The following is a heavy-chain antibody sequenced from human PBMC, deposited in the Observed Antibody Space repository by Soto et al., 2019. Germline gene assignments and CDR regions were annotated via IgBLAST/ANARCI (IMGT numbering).Heavy chain of an antibody. D-gene: IGHD3-3*01. CDR1: GGSISSGGYY. J-gene: IGHJ4*02. CDR2: IYYSGST. CDR3: ASVIRGSGYYPSKPKFDS. Sequence: PSETLSLTCTVSGGSISSGGYYWSWIRQHPGKGLEWIGYIYYSGSTYYNPSLKSRVTISVDTSKNQFSLKLSSVTAADTAVYYCASVIRGSGYYPSKPKFDSWGQRTLVTVSS. V-gene: IGHV4-31*03.